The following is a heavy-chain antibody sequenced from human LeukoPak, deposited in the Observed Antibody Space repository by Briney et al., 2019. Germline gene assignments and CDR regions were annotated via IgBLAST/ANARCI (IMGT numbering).Heavy chain of an antibody. CDR3: ASFFGPD. CDR2: INHSGST. Sequence: PSETLSLTCAVYGGSFSGYYWSWIRQPPGKGLEWIGEINHSGSTNYNPSLKSRVTISVDTSKNQFSLKLSSVTAADTAVFSCASFFGPDWGQGTLVTVSS. D-gene: IGHD3-10*01. J-gene: IGHJ4*02. CDR1: GGSFSGYY. V-gene: IGHV4-34*01.